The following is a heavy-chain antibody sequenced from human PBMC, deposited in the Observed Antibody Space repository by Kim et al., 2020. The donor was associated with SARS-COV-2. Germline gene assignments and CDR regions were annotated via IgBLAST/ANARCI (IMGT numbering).Heavy chain of an antibody. CDR3: ARHDDFWSGYFDP. V-gene: IGHV4-4*08. J-gene: IGHJ5*02. Sequence: YTPSLERRFTISRDTSKGQFSLKLRSVAAADTAIYYCARHDDFWSGYFDPWGQGSRVTVSS. D-gene: IGHD3-3*01.